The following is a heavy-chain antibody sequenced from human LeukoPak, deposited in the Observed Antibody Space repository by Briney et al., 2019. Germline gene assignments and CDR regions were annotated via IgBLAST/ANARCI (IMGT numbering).Heavy chain of an antibody. V-gene: IGHV3-15*07. Sequence: GGSLRLSCAGSGFPFSSDAMNWVRQAPGKGLEWVGRIKSRTDGGTTDYAAPVKGRFFISRDDPKNTLYLQMNSLKIEDTAVYFCATGRSDILTGYSNWGQGTLVTVSS. D-gene: IGHD3-9*01. CDR2: IKSRTDGGTT. J-gene: IGHJ4*02. CDR3: ATGRSDILTGYSN. CDR1: GFPFSSDA.